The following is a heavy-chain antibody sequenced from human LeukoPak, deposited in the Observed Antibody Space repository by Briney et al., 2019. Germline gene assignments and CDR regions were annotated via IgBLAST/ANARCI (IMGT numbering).Heavy chain of an antibody. Sequence: SETLSLTCAVYGGSFSGYYWSWIRQPPGKGLEWIGEINRSGSTNYNPSLRSRVTISVDTSKNQFSLKLSSVTAADTAVYYCARGYSYDDYYYGMDVWGQGTTVTVSS. J-gene: IGHJ6*02. D-gene: IGHD5-18*01. CDR3: ARGYSYDDYYYGMDV. V-gene: IGHV4-34*01. CDR2: INRSGST. CDR1: GGSFSGYY.